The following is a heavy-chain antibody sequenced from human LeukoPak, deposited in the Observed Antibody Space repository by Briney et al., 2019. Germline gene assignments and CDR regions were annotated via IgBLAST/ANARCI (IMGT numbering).Heavy chain of an antibody. CDR1: GFTFSSYG. CDR2: IWYDGSNR. J-gene: IGHJ4*02. Sequence: PGGSLRLSCAASGFTFSSYGMHWVRQAPGKGLEWVAVIWYDGSNRYYADSVKGRFTISRDNSKNTLYLQMSSLRAEDTAVYYCARDSFSIDYWGQGTLVTVSS. CDR3: ARDSFSIDY. V-gene: IGHV3-33*01. D-gene: IGHD4-11*01.